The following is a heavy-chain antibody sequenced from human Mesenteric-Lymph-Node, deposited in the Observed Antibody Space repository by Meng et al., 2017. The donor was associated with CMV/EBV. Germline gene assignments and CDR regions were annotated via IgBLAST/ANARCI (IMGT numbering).Heavy chain of an antibody. Sequence: ASVKVSCKASGSTFNSYAITWMRQAPGQGLEWMGWITPNSGGTNYAQRFQGRVTMTRDTSINTAYMELSRLTSDDTAVYYCARPLPSNWVDAFDIWGQGTMVTVSS. V-gene: IGHV1-2*02. CDR2: ITPNSGGT. J-gene: IGHJ3*02. CDR1: GSTFNSYA. CDR3: ARPLPSNWVDAFDI. D-gene: IGHD7-27*01.